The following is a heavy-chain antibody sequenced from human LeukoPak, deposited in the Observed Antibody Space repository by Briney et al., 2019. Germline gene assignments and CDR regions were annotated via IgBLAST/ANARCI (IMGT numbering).Heavy chain of an antibody. CDR1: GYTFTSYG. V-gene: IGHV1-18*01. CDR3: ARSDSSGYYWVPFDY. D-gene: IGHD3-22*01. J-gene: IGHJ4*02. CDR2: ISAYNGNT. Sequence: ASVKVSRKASGYTFTSYGISWVRQAPGQGLEWMGWISAYNGNTNYAQKLQGRVTMTTDTSTSTAYMELRSLRSDDTAVYYCARSDSSGYYWVPFDYWGQGTLVTVSS.